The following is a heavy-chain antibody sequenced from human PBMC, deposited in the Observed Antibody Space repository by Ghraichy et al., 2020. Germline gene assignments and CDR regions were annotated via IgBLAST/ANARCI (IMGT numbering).Heavy chain of an antibody. J-gene: IGHJ4*02. CDR3: ARGRGSPKGIAFDY. V-gene: IGHV3-7*01. CDR1: GFTFSSYW. D-gene: IGHD2-21*01. Sequence: GGSLRLSCEASGFTFSSYWMSWVRQAPGKGLEWVANIKQDGSDKYYVDSVKGRFTISRDNAKNSLYLQMNSLRAEDTAVYYCARGRGSPKGIAFDYWGQGTLVTVSS. CDR2: IKQDGSDK.